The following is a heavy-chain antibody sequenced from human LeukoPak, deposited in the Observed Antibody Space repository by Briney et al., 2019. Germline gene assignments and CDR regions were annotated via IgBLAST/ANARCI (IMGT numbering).Heavy chain of an antibody. CDR2: IKQDGSEK. V-gene: IGHV3-7*01. J-gene: IGHJ4*02. D-gene: IGHD6-13*01. CDR1: GFTVSSNY. Sequence: GGSLRLSCAASGFTVSSNYMSWVRQAPGKGLEWVANIKQDGSEKYYVDSVKGRFTISRDNAKNSLYLQMTSLRAEDTAVYYCARDSYTQQLEDYWGQGTLVTVSS. CDR3: ARDSYTQQLEDY.